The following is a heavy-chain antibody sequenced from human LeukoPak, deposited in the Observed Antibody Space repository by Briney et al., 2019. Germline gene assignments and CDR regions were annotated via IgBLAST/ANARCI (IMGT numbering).Heavy chain of an antibody. CDR2: INPSGGST. Sequence: GAPVKVSCKASGYTFTSYYMHWVRQAPGQGLEWMGIINPSGGSTSYAQKFQGRVTMTRDTSTSTVYMELSSLRSEDTAVYYCARGRGRQGIAIFGVARGPFDYWGQGTLVTVSS. CDR1: GYTFTSYY. D-gene: IGHD3-3*01. J-gene: IGHJ4*02. V-gene: IGHV1-46*01. CDR3: ARGRGRQGIAIFGVARGPFDY.